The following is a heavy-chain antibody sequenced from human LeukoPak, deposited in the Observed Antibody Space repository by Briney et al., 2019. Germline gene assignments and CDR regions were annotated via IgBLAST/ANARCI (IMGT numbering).Heavy chain of an antibody. CDR3: AKSDRGYSYGSFDY. CDR1: GFTFSSSA. J-gene: IGHJ4*02. Sequence: PVGSLRLSCSPSGFTFSSSAMNWVRQAPGKGLEWVSYISSGSGTIYYADSVKGRFTISRDNAKNSLYLQMNSLRAEDTAVYYCAKSDRGYSYGSFDYWGQGTLVTVSS. CDR2: ISSGSGTI. V-gene: IGHV3-48*01. D-gene: IGHD5-18*01.